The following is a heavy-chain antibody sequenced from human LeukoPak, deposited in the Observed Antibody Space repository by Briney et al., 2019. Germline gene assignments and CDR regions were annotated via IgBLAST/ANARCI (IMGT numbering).Heavy chain of an antibody. CDR1: GGAFSGYY. CDR3: ARAPVSGRTYYYYMDV. V-gene: IGHV4-34*01. D-gene: IGHD1-26*01. CDR2: INHSGST. Sequence: SETLSLTCAVDGGAFSGYYWNWIRQPPGKGLEWIGEINHSGSTNYNPSLNSRVTISVDTSKNQFSLKISSVTAADTAVYYCARAPVSGRTYYYYMDVLGKGTTVTISS. J-gene: IGHJ6*03.